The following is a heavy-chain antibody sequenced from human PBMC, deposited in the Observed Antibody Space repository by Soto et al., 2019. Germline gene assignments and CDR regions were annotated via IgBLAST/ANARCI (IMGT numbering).Heavy chain of an antibody. CDR2: IYYTGNT. CDR1: GGSVSSRSHF. Sequence: QVQLQESGPGVVKPSDTLSVTCTVSGGSVSSRSHFWSWIRQPPGGGLQWIGYIYYTGNTNYSPSLKSPATLSVDTSRNQFSLRLTSVTAADTAIYYCARYDAASGSNKLDPWGQGTLVTVSS. J-gene: IGHJ5*02. CDR3: ARYDAASGSNKLDP. D-gene: IGHD5-12*01. V-gene: IGHV4-61*01.